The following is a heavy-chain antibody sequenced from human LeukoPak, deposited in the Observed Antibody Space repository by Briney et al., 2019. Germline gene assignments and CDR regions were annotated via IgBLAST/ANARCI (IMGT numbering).Heavy chain of an antibody. J-gene: IGHJ4*02. V-gene: IGHV3-30*03. D-gene: IGHD3-9*01. CDR1: GFTFSSYG. CDR3: GTYYDILTGPYYFDY. CDR2: ILYDGSNK. Sequence: AGGSLRLSCAASGFTFSSYGMHWVRQAPGKGLEWVAGILYDGSNKYYADSVKGRFTISRDNSKNTLYLQMNSLRAGDTAVYYCGTYYDILTGPYYFDYWGQGTLVTVSS.